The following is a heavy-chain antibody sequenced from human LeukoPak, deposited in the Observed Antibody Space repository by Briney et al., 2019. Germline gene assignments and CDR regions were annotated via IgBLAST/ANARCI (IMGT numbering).Heavy chain of an antibody. Sequence: GGSLRLSCAASGFTFSRYAMIWVRQAPGKGLEWVSFISDSGGNTYYSDPVKGRFTISRDNSKNTLYLQMNNLRAEDTAVYHCAKRASLGEFSNWFDPWGQGTLVTVSS. V-gene: IGHV3-23*01. J-gene: IGHJ5*02. CDR2: ISDSGGNT. CDR1: GFTFSRYA. D-gene: IGHD3-10*01. CDR3: AKRASLGEFSNWFDP.